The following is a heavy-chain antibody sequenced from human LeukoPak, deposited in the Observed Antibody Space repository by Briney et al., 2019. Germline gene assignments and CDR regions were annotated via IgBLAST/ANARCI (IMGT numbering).Heavy chain of an antibody. CDR1: GFTFRSRG. J-gene: IGHJ4*02. Sequence: GGSLRLSCAASGFTFRSRGMHWVRQAPGKGLEWVAFIWYDGSNKYYTDSVKGRFTISRDNSKNTLYLQMNSLRAEDTAVYYCAKPVPYYYDSSGYYGDWGQGTLVTVSS. D-gene: IGHD3-22*01. V-gene: IGHV3-30*02. CDR3: AKPVPYYYDSSGYYGD. CDR2: IWYDGSNK.